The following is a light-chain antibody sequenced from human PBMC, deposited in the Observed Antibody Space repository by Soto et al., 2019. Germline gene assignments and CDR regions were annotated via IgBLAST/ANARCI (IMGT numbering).Light chain of an antibody. CDR2: WAS. V-gene: IGKV4-1*01. CDR3: QQYYGTFGA. Sequence: DIVMTQSPDSLAVSLGERATINCKSSQSLLYSSNNQNYLAWYQQKAGQPPKLLIYWASTRESGVPDRFSGSGCGTDFTLTISSLQAEDVAVYYCQQYYGTFGAFGKGTKLEIK. J-gene: IGKJ2*01. CDR1: QSLLYSSNNQNY.